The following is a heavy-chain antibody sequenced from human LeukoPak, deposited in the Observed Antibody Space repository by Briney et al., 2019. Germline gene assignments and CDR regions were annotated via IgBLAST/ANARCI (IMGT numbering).Heavy chain of an antibody. Sequence: GASVKVSCKASGYTFTGYYMHWVRQAPGQGLEWMGWINPNSGGTNYAQKFQGRVTMTRDTSISTAYMELSRLRSDDTAVYYCASDLSSSSLTFDYWGQGTLVTVSS. CDR3: ASDLSSSSLTFDY. CDR2: INPNSGGT. V-gene: IGHV1-2*02. D-gene: IGHD6-6*01. J-gene: IGHJ4*02. CDR1: GYTFTGYY.